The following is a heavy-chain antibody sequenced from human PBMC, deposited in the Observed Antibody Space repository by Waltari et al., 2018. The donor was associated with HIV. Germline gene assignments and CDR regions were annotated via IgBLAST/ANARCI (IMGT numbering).Heavy chain of an antibody. CDR3: ARELWFGDEGAFDI. V-gene: IGHV3-48*02. CDR1: GFTFSSYS. J-gene: IGHJ3*02. D-gene: IGHD3-10*01. Sequence: EVQLVESGGGLVQLGGSLRLSCAASGFTFSSYSMIWVRQAPGKGLEWVSYISSSSSTIYYADSVKGRFTISRDNAKNSLYLQMNSLRDEDTAVYYCARELWFGDEGAFDIWGQGTMVTVSS. CDR2: ISSSSSTI.